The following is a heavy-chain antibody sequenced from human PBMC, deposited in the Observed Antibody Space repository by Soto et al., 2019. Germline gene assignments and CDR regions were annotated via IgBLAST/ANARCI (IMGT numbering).Heavy chain of an antibody. CDR3: ARGYSGPNEDEPPVVAGTYYYYGMDV. J-gene: IGHJ6*02. CDR1: GYTFTSYG. Sequence: QVQLVQSGAEVKKPGASVKVSCKASGYTFTSYGISWVRQAPGQGLEWMGWISAYNGNTNYAQKLQGRVTMTTDTSTSTAYMELRSLRSDDTAVYYCARGYSGPNEDEPPVVAGTYYYYGMDVWGQGTTVTVSS. CDR2: ISAYNGNT. D-gene: IGHD6-19*01. V-gene: IGHV1-18*01.